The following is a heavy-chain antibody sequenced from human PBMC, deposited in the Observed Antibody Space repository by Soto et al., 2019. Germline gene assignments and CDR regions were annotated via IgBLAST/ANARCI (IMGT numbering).Heavy chain of an antibody. Sequence: GGSLRLSCAASGFTFNSYAMTWVRQAPGKGLEWVSLISNSGGSTSYADSVKGRFTISRDTSDNTLYLQMDSLRVEDTAVYYCASHGDQLLLIRRRPRASLFWGQGSIVTVSS. D-gene: IGHD2-2*01. CDR1: GFTFNSYA. CDR3: ASHGDQLLLIRRRPRASLF. V-gene: IGHV3-23*01. J-gene: IGHJ3*01. CDR2: ISNSGGST.